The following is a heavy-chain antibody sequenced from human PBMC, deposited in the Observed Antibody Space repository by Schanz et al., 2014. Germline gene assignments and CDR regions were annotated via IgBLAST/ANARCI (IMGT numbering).Heavy chain of an antibody. CDR1: GYTLSKLS. D-gene: IGHD3-3*02. CDR3: ARENKDYDSILNKFFHYGLDL. Sequence: QVQLVQSGAEVKKAGASVKVSCKVSGYTLSKLSIHWVRQAPGKGLEWMGRISPNSGDTHSAQKFQGRVTMTWDRSISTANMELSRLRSDDTAVYYCARENKDYDSILNKFFHYGLDLWGQGTTVTVSS. CDR2: ISPNSGDT. J-gene: IGHJ6*02. V-gene: IGHV1-2*06.